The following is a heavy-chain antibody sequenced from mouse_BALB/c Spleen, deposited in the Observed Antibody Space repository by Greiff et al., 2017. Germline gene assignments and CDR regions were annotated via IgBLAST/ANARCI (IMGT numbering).Heavy chain of an antibody. CDR2: IDPETGGT. D-gene: IGHD1-1*01. Sequence: QVQLQQSGAELVRPGASVTLSCKASGYTFTDYEMHWVKQTPVHGLEWIGAIDPETGGTAYNQKFKGKATLTVDESSSTAYMQLSSLTSEDSAVYYCARGSSSYYFDYWGQGTTLTVSS. CDR3: ARGSSSYYFDY. J-gene: IGHJ2*01. V-gene: IGHV1-15*01. CDR1: GYTFTDYE.